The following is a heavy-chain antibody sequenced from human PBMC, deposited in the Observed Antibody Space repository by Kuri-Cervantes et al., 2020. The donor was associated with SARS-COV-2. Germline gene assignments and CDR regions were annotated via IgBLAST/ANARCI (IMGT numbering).Heavy chain of an antibody. Sequence: SVKVSCKPSGCTFSSNAISWVRQAPGHGLEWMGRIIPFIDIEKYPQKFRGRVPITADKSTSTAYMELTSLRSDETAVYYCAREVSVDGNILHFYGMDVWGQGTTVTVSS. CDR1: GCTFSSNA. V-gene: IGHV1-69*04. CDR2: IIPFIDIE. J-gene: IGHJ6*02. CDR3: AREVSVDGNILHFYGMDV. D-gene: IGHD6-19*01.